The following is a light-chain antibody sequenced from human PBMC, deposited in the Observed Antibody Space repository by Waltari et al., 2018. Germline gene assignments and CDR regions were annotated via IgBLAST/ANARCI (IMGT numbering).Light chain of an antibody. J-gene: IGKJ2*01. Sequence: DIQMTQSPSTLSASVGDSVTITCRASQSVNNYLAWYQQRPGKAPRLLIYKASSLEVGVPPKFSGSGSGTEFTLIITSLQPDDFATYYCQQYYNYLYTFGQGTKLEI. V-gene: IGKV1-5*03. CDR3: QQYYNYLYT. CDR2: KAS. CDR1: QSVNNY.